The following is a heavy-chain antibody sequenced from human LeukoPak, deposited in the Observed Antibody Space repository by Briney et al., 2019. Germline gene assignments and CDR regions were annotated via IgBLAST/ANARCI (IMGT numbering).Heavy chain of an antibody. J-gene: IGHJ5*02. D-gene: IGHD1-14*01. CDR2: ISGGGGST. V-gene: IGHV3-23*01. Sequence: GGSLRLSCAASEFTFSNYAMNWVRQAPGKGLEWVSGISGGGGSTYYADSVKGRFTISRDNSKNTLYLQMDSLRAEDTVLYYCAKGSGINHYHWIDPWGQGTLVTVSS. CDR1: EFTFSNYA. CDR3: AKGSGINHYHWIDP.